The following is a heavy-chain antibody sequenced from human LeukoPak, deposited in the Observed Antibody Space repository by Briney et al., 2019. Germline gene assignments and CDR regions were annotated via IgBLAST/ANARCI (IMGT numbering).Heavy chain of an antibody. D-gene: IGHD3-10*01. J-gene: IGHJ4*02. CDR3: ARDYAGSPDY. Sequence: GGSLRLSCTASGFAFSTYWINWARQSPGKGLVWVALINGDGSTTTHADSVKGRFTISRDNAKNTAYLQMSSLRDEDTAVYFCARDYAGSPDYWGQGTLVTVSA. V-gene: IGHV3-74*03. CDR1: GFAFSTYW. CDR2: INGDGSTT.